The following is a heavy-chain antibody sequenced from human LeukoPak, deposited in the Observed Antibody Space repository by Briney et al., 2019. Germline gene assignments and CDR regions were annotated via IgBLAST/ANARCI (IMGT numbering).Heavy chain of an antibody. CDR2: INHSGST. CDR3: AAYYYDSSGPTDY. Sequence: SETLSLTCAVYGGSFSGYYWSWIRQPPGKGLEWIGEINHSGSTNYNPSLKSRVTISVDTSKNQFSLKLSSVTAADTAVYYCAAYYYDSSGPTDYWGQGTLVTVSS. J-gene: IGHJ4*02. V-gene: IGHV4-34*01. CDR1: GGSFSGYY. D-gene: IGHD3-22*01.